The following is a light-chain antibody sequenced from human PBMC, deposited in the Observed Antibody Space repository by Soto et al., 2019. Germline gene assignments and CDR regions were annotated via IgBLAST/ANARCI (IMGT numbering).Light chain of an antibody. Sequence: EMVMTQSPATLSVSPGERATLSCRASQSVSSNLAWYQQKPGQAPRLLIYGASTRATGIPARFSGSGSGAEFTLTISGLQSLHFAVASSQLYNLWSYTFGQGTNLEIK. CDR1: QSVSSN. CDR3: QLYNLWSYT. J-gene: IGKJ2*01. V-gene: IGKV3-15*01. CDR2: GAS.